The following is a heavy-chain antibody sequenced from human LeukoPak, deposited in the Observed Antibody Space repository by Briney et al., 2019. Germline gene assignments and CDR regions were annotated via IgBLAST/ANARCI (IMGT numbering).Heavy chain of an antibody. D-gene: IGHD1-26*01. CDR1: GFTFSGHF. CDR2: ISINGDKT. J-gene: IGHJ4*02. Sequence: PGGSLRLSCSASGFTFSGHFMHWVRQAPGKGLEYVSSISINGDKTYYAESVKGRFTISRDNSKNTLYLQLSSLRAEDTAVYYCIKDRIGTWSFDHWGQGTLLTVSS. V-gene: IGHV3-64D*06. CDR3: IKDRIGTWSFDH.